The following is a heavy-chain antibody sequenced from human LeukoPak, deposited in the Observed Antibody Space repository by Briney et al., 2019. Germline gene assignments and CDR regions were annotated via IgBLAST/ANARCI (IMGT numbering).Heavy chain of an antibody. J-gene: IGHJ4*02. CDR2: IHYSGST. V-gene: IGHV4-39*01. CDR1: GGSISSSSSY. CDR3: ARHTSGSSLDY. Sequence: SETLSLTCSVSGGSISSSSSYWGWIRRPPGNGLEWIATIHYSGSTNYNPSLKSRVTISVDTSKNQFSLKLSSVTAADTAVYYCARHTSGSSLDYWGQGTLVAVSS. D-gene: IGHD6-6*01.